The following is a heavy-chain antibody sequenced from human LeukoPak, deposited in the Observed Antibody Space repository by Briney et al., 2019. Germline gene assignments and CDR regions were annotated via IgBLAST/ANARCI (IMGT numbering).Heavy chain of an antibody. Sequence: SETLSLTCAVSGGSISSSNWWSWVRQPPGKGLEWTGEIYHSGSTNYNPSLKSRVTISVDKSKKQFSLKLSSVTAADTAVYYCARTRVLLWFGEYYYYYGMDVWGQGTTVTVSS. J-gene: IGHJ6*02. CDR2: IYHSGST. CDR1: GGSISSSNW. V-gene: IGHV4-4*02. CDR3: ARTRVLLWFGEYYYYYGMDV. D-gene: IGHD3-10*01.